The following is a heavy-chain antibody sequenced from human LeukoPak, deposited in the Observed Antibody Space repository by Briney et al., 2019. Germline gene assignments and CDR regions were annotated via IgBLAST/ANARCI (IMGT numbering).Heavy chain of an antibody. CDR3: ARDEDAHAGLCMDV. Sequence: GASVKVSCKTSGYTFTNYYMHWVRLAPGQGPEWVGWINPNGGTRNAQKFQGRVTMTRDTSTSTAYMELYNLRSDDTAVYYCARDEDAHAGLCMDVWGQGTTVTVSS. CDR1: GYTFTNYY. CDR2: INPNGGT. V-gene: IGHV1-2*02. J-gene: IGHJ6*02. D-gene: IGHD5-12*01.